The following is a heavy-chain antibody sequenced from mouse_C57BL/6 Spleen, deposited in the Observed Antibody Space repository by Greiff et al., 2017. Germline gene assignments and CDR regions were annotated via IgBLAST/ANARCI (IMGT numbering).Heavy chain of an antibody. CDR2: INPYDGGT. CDR3: AREPIYCGNCDFDD. Sequence: VQLQQSGPVLVKPGASVKLSCKASGYTFTDYYMNWVKQSHGKSLEWIGVINPYDGGTSYNQKFKGKATLTVDKSSSTAYMELNSLTSEDSAVYDCAREPIYCGNCDFDDWGQGTTLTVSS. J-gene: IGHJ2*01. V-gene: IGHV1-19*01. D-gene: IGHD2-1*01. CDR1: GYTFTDYY.